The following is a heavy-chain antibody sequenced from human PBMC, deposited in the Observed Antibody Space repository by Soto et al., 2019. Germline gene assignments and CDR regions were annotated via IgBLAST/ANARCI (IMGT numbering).Heavy chain of an antibody. D-gene: IGHD1-1*01. V-gene: IGHV1-2*02. CDR2: INPNSGDT. CDR1: GYTFTGYY. CDR3: AKDGEHDWNTNDY. J-gene: IGHJ4*02. Sequence: GASVKVSCKASGYTFTGYYMHWVRQAPGQGLEWMGWINPNSGDTNYAQKFQGRVTMTRDTSISTAYMELSRLRSDDTAVYYCAKDGEHDWNTNDYWGQGTLVTVSS.